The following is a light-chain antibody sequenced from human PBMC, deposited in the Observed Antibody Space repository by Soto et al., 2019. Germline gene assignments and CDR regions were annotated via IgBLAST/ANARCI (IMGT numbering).Light chain of an antibody. CDR2: DAS. CDR1: QSVSSN. Sequence: EIVMTQSPATLSVSPGERATLSCRASQSVSSNLAWYQQKPGQGPRLLIYDASSRATGIPDRFSGSGSGTEFTLTISSLQSEDFAVYYCQQYNNWPITFGQGTRLEIK. CDR3: QQYNNWPIT. J-gene: IGKJ5*01. V-gene: IGKV3D-15*01.